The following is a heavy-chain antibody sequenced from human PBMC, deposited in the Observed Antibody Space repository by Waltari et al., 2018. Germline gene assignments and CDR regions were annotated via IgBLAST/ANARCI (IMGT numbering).Heavy chain of an antibody. D-gene: IGHD3-3*01. CDR2: ISAYNGNT. Sequence: QVQLVQSGAEVKKSGASVKVSCKASGYTFTSYGISWVRQAPGQGLEWMGCISAYNGNTNYAQKLQGRVTMTTDTSTSTAYMELRSLRSDDTAVYYCARADFTIFGVVIISGGGFDPWGQGTLVTVSS. CDR1: GYTFTSYG. CDR3: ARADFTIFGVVIISGGGFDP. J-gene: IGHJ5*02. V-gene: IGHV1-18*01.